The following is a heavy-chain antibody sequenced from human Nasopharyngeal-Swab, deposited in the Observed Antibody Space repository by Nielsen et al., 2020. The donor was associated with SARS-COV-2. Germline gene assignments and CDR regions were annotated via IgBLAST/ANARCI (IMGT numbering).Heavy chain of an antibody. D-gene: IGHD2-15*01. CDR2: IYYSGST. V-gene: IGHV4-30-4*01. Sequence: WIRQPPGKGLEWIGYIYYSGSTYYNPSLKSRVTISVDTSKNQFSLKLSSVTAADTAVYYCARAVVWVGAAPRAVWGYFDYWGQGTLVTVSS. J-gene: IGHJ4*02. CDR3: ARAVVWVGAAPRAVWGYFDY.